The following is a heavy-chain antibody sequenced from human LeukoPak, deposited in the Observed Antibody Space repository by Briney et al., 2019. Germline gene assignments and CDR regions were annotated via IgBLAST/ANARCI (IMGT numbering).Heavy chain of an antibody. J-gene: IGHJ4*02. Sequence: QTGRSLRLSCAASGFTFSNAYMNWVRQAPGKGLEWVGRIKPKTDGETTEYAAPVKGRFSISRDDSKNMLYLQMNSLKTEDTAVYYCITPLPYSAQGGQGTLVTVSS. D-gene: IGHD2-21*01. CDR3: ITPLPYSAQ. CDR1: GFTFSNAY. CDR2: IKPKTDGETT. V-gene: IGHV3-15*07.